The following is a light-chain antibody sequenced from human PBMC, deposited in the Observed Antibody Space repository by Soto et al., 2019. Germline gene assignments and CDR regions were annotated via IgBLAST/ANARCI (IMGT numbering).Light chain of an antibody. CDR2: GES. J-gene: IGKJ2*01. CDR3: QQYNNWPLYT. V-gene: IGKV3-15*01. CDR1: QSVSSN. Sequence: EIVMTQSPATLSVSPGERATLSCRASQSVSSNLAWYQQKPGQAPSLLIYGESTRATGVPARFSGSGSGTEFTLTISSLQSEDLAVYFCQQYNNWPLYTFGQGTKVEIK.